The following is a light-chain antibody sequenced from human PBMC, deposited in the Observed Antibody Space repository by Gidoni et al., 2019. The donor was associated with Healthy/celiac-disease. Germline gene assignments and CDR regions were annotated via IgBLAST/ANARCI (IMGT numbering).Light chain of an antibody. V-gene: IGKV3-11*01. CDR3: QQRSNWPT. J-gene: IGKJ2*01. CDR2: DAS. Sequence: VLPQPPATLASSPGERATPSCRASQSVSSYLAWYQQKPGQAPRLLIYDASNRATGLPARFSGSGSGTDFTLTISSLEPEDFAVYYCQQRSNWPTFGQGTKLEIK. CDR1: QSVSSY.